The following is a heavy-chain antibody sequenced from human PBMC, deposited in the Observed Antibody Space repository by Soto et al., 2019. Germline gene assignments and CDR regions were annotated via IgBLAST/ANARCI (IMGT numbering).Heavy chain of an antibody. CDR1: GFTGSSNY. Sequence: GGSLRLSCAASGFTGSSNYMSLVRQAPGKGLEWVSVIYSAGSTYYADSVKGRFSISRDNSKNTLYIKMNSLRAEDTAVYYCATTLAYCGGDCSSAFDIWGQGTMVTVS. V-gene: IGHV3-53*01. CDR2: IYSAGST. J-gene: IGHJ3*02. D-gene: IGHD2-21*02. CDR3: ATTLAYCGGDCSSAFDI.